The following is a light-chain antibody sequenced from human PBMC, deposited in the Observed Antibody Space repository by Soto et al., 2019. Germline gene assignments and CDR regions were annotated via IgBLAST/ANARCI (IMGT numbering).Light chain of an antibody. J-gene: IGKJ5*01. Sequence: DIQMTQSPSTLSASVGDSVSITCRASQSIRSWLAWYQQKPGKAPKLLIYTASNLDSGVPSRFRGSGSGTEFTLTITSLQSDDFATYYCQQLNSYPITFGQGTRLEIK. CDR1: QSIRSW. CDR2: TAS. V-gene: IGKV1-5*03. CDR3: QQLNSYPIT.